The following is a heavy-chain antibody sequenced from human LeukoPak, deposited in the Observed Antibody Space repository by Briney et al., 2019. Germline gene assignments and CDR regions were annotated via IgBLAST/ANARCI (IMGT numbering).Heavy chain of an antibody. CDR1: GFTFSSYG. D-gene: IGHD4-23*01. J-gene: IGHJ4*02. Sequence: GGSLRLSCAASGFTFSSYGINWVRQAPGKGLEWVSYISSSSSTIYYADSVKGRFTISRDNSKNTLYLQVNSLRVEDTAVYYCARRVLGAVGYFDYWGQGALVTVSS. CDR2: ISSSSSTI. CDR3: ARRVLGAVGYFDY. V-gene: IGHV3-48*01.